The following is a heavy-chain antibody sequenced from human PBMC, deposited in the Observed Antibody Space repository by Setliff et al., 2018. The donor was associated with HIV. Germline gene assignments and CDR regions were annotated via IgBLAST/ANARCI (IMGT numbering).Heavy chain of an antibody. CDR2: ISGSGGAT. V-gene: IGHV3-23*01. D-gene: IGHD6-13*01. Sequence: GGSLRLSCAASGFTFSNYAMTWVRQVPGKGLEWVSGISGSGGATYFADSVKGRFTISRDNSKNTLFLQMNSPRPEDTAVYYCARDCRVGWVFTYGMDVWGQGTLVTVSS. CDR3: ARDCRVGWVFTYGMDV. J-gene: IGHJ6*02. CDR1: GFTFSNYA.